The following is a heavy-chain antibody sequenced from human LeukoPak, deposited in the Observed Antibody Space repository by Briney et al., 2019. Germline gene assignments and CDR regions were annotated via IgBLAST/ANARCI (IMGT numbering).Heavy chain of an antibody. Sequence: SETLSLTCTASGGSNSSHYWSWIRQPPGKGLEWIGYIYYSGSTNYNPSLKSRVTISVDTSKNQFSLKLSSVTAADTAVYYCARVRVEYDILTGYSPATIDYWGQGTLVTVSS. CDR1: GGSNSSHY. J-gene: IGHJ4*02. D-gene: IGHD3-9*01. CDR3: ARVRVEYDILTGYSPATIDY. CDR2: IYYSGST. V-gene: IGHV4-59*11.